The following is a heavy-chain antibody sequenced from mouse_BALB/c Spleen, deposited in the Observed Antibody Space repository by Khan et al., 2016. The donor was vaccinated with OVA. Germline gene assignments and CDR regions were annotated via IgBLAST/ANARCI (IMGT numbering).Heavy chain of an antibody. CDR1: GFTFSNYG. Sequence: EVQLQESGGDLVKPGGSLKLSCAASGFTFSNYGMSWVRQTPDKRLEWVATISSDGSYTYYPDSVKGRFTISRNNAKNTLYPQMTSLRSEDTAMFYCTSHLTGSFAYWGQGTLVTVSA. CDR2: ISSDGSYT. J-gene: IGHJ3*01. V-gene: IGHV5-6*01. CDR3: TSHLTGSFAY. D-gene: IGHD4-1*01.